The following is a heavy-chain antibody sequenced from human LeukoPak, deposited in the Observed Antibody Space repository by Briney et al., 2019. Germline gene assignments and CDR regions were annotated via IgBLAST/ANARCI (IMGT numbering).Heavy chain of an antibody. CDR3: ARQSSDYYYYYIDV. J-gene: IGHJ6*03. CDR1: GGSFSGYY. Sequence: SETLSLTCAVYGGSFSGYYWSWIRQPPGKGLEWIGEINHSGSTNYNPSLKSRVTISDDTSKNRFSLMLTSLTAADTAVYYCARQSSDYYYYYIDVWGEGTTVIVSS. V-gene: IGHV4-34*01. CDR2: INHSGST.